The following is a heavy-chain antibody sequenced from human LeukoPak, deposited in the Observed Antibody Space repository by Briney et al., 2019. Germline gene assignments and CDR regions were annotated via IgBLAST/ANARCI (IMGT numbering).Heavy chain of an antibody. V-gene: IGHV1-46*01. CDR3: ARDIVATTFDY. J-gene: IGHJ4*02. CDR1: GYTFTSYY. Sequence: ASVKVSCKASGYTFTSYYTHWVRQAPGQGLEWMGIINPSGGSTSYAQKFQGRVTMTRDTSTSTVYMELSSLRSGDTAVYYCARDIVATTFDYWGQGTLVTVSS. D-gene: IGHD5-12*01. CDR2: INPSGGST.